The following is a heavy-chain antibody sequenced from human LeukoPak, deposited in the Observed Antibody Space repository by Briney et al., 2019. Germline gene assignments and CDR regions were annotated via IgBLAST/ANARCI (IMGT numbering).Heavy chain of an antibody. Sequence: PSETLSLTCTVSGGSISSYYWSWIRQPPGKGLEWIGYIYYSGSTNYNPSLKSRVTISVDTSKNQFSLKLSSVTAADTAVYYCARSGLIGVERDPYYFDYWGQGTLVTVSS. CDR2: IYYSGST. CDR3: ARSGLIGVERDPYYFDY. V-gene: IGHV4-59*08. J-gene: IGHJ4*02. D-gene: IGHD2-21*01. CDR1: GGSISSYY.